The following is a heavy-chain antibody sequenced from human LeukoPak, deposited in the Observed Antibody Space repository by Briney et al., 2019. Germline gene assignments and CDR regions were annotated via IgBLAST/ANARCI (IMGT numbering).Heavy chain of an antibody. J-gene: IGHJ4*02. CDR3: AREDIVVVPAAPGFDY. Sequence: PGGSLRLSCAASGFTFSSYAMHWVRQAPGKGLEWVAVISYDGSNKYYADSVKGRFTISRDNPKNTLYLQMNSLRAEDTAVYYCAREDIVVVPAAPGFDYWGQGTLVTVSS. CDR2: ISYDGSNK. CDR1: GFTFSSYA. D-gene: IGHD2-2*01. V-gene: IGHV3-30-3*01.